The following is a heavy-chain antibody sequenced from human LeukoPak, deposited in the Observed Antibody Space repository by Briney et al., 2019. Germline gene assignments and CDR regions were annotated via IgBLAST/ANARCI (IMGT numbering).Heavy chain of an antibody. V-gene: IGHV3-9*01. Sequence: GGSLRLSCAASGFTFNDYAMHWVRQAPGKGLEWVSSISWNSDSVGYADSVKGRFTISRDNAKNSLYLQMNSLRAEDTAVYYCASHTMEWLLPYYYYYMDVWGKGTTVTVSS. CDR2: ISWNSDSV. CDR1: GFTFNDYA. J-gene: IGHJ6*03. CDR3: ASHTMEWLLPYYYYYMDV. D-gene: IGHD3-3*01.